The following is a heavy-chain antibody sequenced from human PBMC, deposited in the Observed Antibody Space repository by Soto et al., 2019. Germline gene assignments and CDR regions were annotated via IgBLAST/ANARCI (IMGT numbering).Heavy chain of an antibody. CDR1: GYTFTSYG. J-gene: IGHJ6*02. CDR3: ARDQDDSSGYYYLYYHYYGMDV. V-gene: IGHV1-18*01. Sequence: ASVKVSCKASGYTFTSYGISWVRQAPGQGLEWMGWISAYNGNTNYAQKLQGRVTMTTDTSTSTAYMELRSLRSDDTAVYYCARDQDDSSGYYYLYYHYYGMDVWGQGTTVTVSS. CDR2: ISAYNGNT. D-gene: IGHD3-22*01.